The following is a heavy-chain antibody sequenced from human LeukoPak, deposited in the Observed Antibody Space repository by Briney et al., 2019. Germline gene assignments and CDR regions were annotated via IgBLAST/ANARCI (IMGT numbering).Heavy chain of an antibody. Sequence: GGSLRLSCAASGFTFSSYGMHWVRQAPGKGLEWVAFIRYDGSNKYYADSVKGRVTISRDNSKNTLYLQMNSLRAEDTAVYYCAKSSDTPNYYYYYMDVWGKGTTVTVSS. CDR1: GFTFSSYG. J-gene: IGHJ6*03. CDR3: AKSSDTPNYYYYYMDV. CDR2: IRYDGSNK. V-gene: IGHV3-30*02. D-gene: IGHD5-18*01.